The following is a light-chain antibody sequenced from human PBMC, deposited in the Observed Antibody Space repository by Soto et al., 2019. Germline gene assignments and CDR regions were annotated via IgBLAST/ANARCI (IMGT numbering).Light chain of an antibody. CDR3: QQYNNWPWT. CDR1: QSVSSN. Sequence: EIVMTQSPATLSVSPGERATLSCRASQSVSSNLAWYRQKPGQAPRLFIYGASTRATGIPARFSGSGSGTEFTLTISSLQSEDFAVYYCQQYNNWPWTFGQGTKVEIK. V-gene: IGKV3-15*01. J-gene: IGKJ1*01. CDR2: GAS.